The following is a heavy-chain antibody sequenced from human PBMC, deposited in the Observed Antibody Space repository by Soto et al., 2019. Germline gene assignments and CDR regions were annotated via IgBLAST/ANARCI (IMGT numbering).Heavy chain of an antibody. D-gene: IGHD3-22*01. Sequence: ASVKVSCKASGGTFSSYTISWVRQAPGQGLEWMGRIIPILGIANYAQKFQGRVTITADKSTSTAYIELSSLRSEDTAVYYCARGEPDSDAFDIWGQGTMVTVSS. J-gene: IGHJ3*02. CDR2: IIPILGIA. V-gene: IGHV1-69*02. CDR1: GGTFSSYT. CDR3: ARGEPDSDAFDI.